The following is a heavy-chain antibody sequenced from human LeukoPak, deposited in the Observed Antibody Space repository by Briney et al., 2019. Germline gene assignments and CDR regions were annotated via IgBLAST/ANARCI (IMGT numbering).Heavy chain of an antibody. CDR3: ARDRRYYDFWSGYSLFDY. J-gene: IGHJ4*02. CDR2: IRYDGSNK. CDR1: GFTFSSYG. V-gene: IGHV3-30*02. Sequence: PGGSLRLSCAASGFTFSSYGMHWVRQAPGKGLEWVAFIRYDGSNKYYADSVKGRFTISRDNSKNTLYLQMNSLRAEDTAVYYCARDRRYYDFWSGYSLFDYWGQGTLVTVSS. D-gene: IGHD3-3*01.